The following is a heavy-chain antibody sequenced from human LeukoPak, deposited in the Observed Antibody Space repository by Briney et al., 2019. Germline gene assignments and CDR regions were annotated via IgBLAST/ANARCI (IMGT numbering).Heavy chain of an antibody. CDR3: ARPLLADDYYYYGMDV. J-gene: IGHJ6*02. CDR1: RFTFSSYA. CDR2: ISYDGSNK. Sequence: GGSLRLSCAASRFTFSSYAMHWVRQAPGKGLEWVAVISYDGSNKYYADSVKGRFTISRDNSKNTLYLQMNSLRAEDTAVYYCARPLLADDYYYYGMDVWGQGTTVTVSS. D-gene: IGHD5-24*01. V-gene: IGHV3-30-3*01.